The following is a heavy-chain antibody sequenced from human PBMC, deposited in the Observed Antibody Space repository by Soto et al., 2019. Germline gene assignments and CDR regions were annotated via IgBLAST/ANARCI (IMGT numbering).Heavy chain of an antibody. CDR1: GFTFISYG. CDR3: AKDLIAAAATPNWFDP. D-gene: IGHD6-13*01. J-gene: IGHJ5*02. V-gene: IGHV3-30*18. CDR2: ISYDGSNK. Sequence: GGSLRLSCAAYGFTFISYGMHWVRQAPGKGLEWVAVISYDGSNKYYADSVKGRFTISRDNSKNTLYLQMNSLRAEDTAVYYCAKDLIAAAATPNWFDPWGQGTLVT.